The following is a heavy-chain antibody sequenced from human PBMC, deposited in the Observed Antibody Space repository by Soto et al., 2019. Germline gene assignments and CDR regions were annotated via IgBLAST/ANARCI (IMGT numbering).Heavy chain of an antibody. CDR3: ASTIFGSSNWFDP. CDR2: IYYSGST. V-gene: IGHV4-59*08. CDR1: GGSISSYY. Sequence: SETLSLTCTVSGGSISSYYWSWIRQPPGKGLEWIGYIYYSGSTNYNPSLKSRVTISVDTSKNQFSLKLSSVTAADTAVYYCASTIFGSSNWFDPWGQGTLVTVSS. J-gene: IGHJ5*02. D-gene: IGHD3-3*01.